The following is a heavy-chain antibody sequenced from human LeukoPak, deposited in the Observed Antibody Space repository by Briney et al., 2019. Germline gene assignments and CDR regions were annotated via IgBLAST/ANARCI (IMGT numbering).Heavy chain of an antibody. CDR1: GYTFTSYD. CDR3: ARAARSSGYYDGFDY. J-gene: IGHJ4*02. V-gene: IGHV1-8*03. CDR2: MNPNSGNT. Sequence: ASVKVSCKASGYTFTSYDINWVRQATGQGLEWMGWMNPNSGNTGYAQKFQGRVTITRNTSISTAYMELSSLRSEDTAVYYCARAARSSGYYDGFDYWGQGTLVTVSS. D-gene: IGHD3-22*01.